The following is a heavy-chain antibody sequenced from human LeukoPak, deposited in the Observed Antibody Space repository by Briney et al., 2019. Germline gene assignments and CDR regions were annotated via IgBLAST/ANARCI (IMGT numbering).Heavy chain of an antibody. CDR3: ARVRIFGVVINYYYGMDV. V-gene: IGHV4-34*01. CDR2: INHSGST. D-gene: IGHD3-3*01. Sequence: PSETLSLTCAVYGGSFSGYYWSWIRQPPGKGLEWIGEINHSGSTNYNPSLKSRVTISVVTSKNQFSLKLSSVTAADTAVYYCARVRIFGVVINYYYGMDVWAKGPRSPSP. J-gene: IGHJ6*02. CDR1: GGSFSGYY.